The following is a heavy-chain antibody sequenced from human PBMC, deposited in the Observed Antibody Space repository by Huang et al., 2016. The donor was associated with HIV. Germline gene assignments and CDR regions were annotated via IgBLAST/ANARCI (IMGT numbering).Heavy chain of an antibody. D-gene: IGHD2-15*01. Sequence: QVHLVESGGGVVQPGGSLRLSCAASGFKLSGFGMHWVRQAPGKGLEWVGVISYDGRSQVYPDAVKGRFTSSRDNSDNTLSLQMKGLRPDDTAVYYCAKESRWFSDFDHWGQGVLVSVSS. J-gene: IGHJ4*02. V-gene: IGHV3-30*18. CDR3: AKESRWFSDFDH. CDR2: ISYDGRSQ. CDR1: GFKLSGFG.